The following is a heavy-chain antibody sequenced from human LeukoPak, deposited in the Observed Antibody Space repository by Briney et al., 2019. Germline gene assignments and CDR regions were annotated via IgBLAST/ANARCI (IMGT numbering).Heavy chain of an antibody. J-gene: IGHJ5*02. CDR2: INHSGST. V-gene: IGHV4-39*07. Sequence: PSETLSLTCSVSGGSISSGTRYWSWIRQPPGKGLEWIGEINHSGSTNYNPSLKSRVTISVDTSKNQFSLKLSSLTAADTAVYYCARGTRLAKTYHYGSGSYRRVDNWFDPWGQGTLVTVSS. CDR3: ARGTRLAKTYHYGSGSYRRVDNWFDP. D-gene: IGHD3-10*01. CDR1: GGSISSGTRY.